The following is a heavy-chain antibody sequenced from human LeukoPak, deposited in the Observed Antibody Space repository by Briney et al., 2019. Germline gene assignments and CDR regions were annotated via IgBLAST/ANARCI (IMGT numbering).Heavy chain of an antibody. CDR1: GGSFSGYY. V-gene: IGHV4-34*01. CDR3: ARLHGSLYFDY. J-gene: IGHJ4*02. Sequence: PSETLSLTCAVYGGSFSGYYWSWIRQPPGKGLEWIGEINHSGSTNYNPSLKSRVTISVDTSKNQFSLKLSSVTAADTAVYYCARLHGSLYFDYWGQGTLVTVSS. D-gene: IGHD1-26*01. CDR2: INHSGST.